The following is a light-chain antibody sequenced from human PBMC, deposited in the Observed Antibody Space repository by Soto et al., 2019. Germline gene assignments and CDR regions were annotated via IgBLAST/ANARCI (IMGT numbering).Light chain of an antibody. J-gene: IGLJ2*01. Sequence: NFMLTQPHSVSGSPGKTVTISCTRSSGSIASRYVQWYQQRPGSAPTTVIYQDIRRPSGVPDRFSGSIDTSSNSASLDISGLKTEDEADYYCQSYDTSNHVVFGGGTKPTVL. V-gene: IGLV6-57*04. CDR1: SGSIASRY. CDR2: QDI. CDR3: QSYDTSNHVV.